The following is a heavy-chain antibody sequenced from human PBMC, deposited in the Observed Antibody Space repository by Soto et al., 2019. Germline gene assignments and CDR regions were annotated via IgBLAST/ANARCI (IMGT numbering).Heavy chain of an antibody. CDR3: ARLSTVTTFYYYYGMDV. CDR2: ISYDGSNK. CDR1: GFTFSSYA. Sequence: QVQLVESGGGVVQPGRSLRLSCAASGFTFSSYAMHWVRQAPGKGLEWVAVISYDGSNKYYADSVKGRFTISRDNSKNTLYLQMNRLRAEDTAVYYCARLSTVTTFYYYYGMDVWGQGTTVTVSS. D-gene: IGHD4-17*01. J-gene: IGHJ6*02. V-gene: IGHV3-30-3*01.